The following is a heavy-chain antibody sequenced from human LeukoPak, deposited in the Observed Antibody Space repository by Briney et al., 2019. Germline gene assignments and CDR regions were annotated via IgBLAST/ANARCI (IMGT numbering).Heavy chain of an antibody. CDR1: GDSITGYY. CDR2: IYHSGST. D-gene: IGHD6-13*01. Sequence: SETLSLTCSVSGDSITGYYWGWIRQPPGKWLEWIGSIYHSGSTYYNPSLKSRVTISVGTSKNQFSLKLSSVTAADTAVYYCARGTSSSFLFGYWGQGTLVTVPS. CDR3: ARGTSSSFLFGY. J-gene: IGHJ4*02. V-gene: IGHV4-38-2*02.